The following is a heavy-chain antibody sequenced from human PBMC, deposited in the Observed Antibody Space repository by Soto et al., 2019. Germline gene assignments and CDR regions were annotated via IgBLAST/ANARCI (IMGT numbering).Heavy chain of an antibody. D-gene: IGHD6-19*01. J-gene: IGHJ4*02. CDR3: ARDGRTVAVAGGATF. V-gene: IGHV1-18*01. CDR2: ISAYNGNT. CDR1: GYGFTVYG. Sequence: ASVTVSWKTSGYGFTVYGIVWVRKATGQGLEWMGWISAYNGNTNYAQKLQGRVTMTTDTSTSTAYMELRSLRSDDTAVYYCARDGRTVAVAGGATFWGKGTLVTVSS.